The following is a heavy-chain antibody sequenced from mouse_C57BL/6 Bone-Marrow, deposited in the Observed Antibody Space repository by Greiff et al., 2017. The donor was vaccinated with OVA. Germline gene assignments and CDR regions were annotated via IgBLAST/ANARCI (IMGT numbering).Heavy chain of an antibody. D-gene: IGHD1-1*01. Sequence: QVQLQQSGPELARPWASVKISCQAFYTFSRRVHFAIRDTNYWMQWVKQKPGPGLEWIGAIYPGNGDTSYNQKFKGKATLNADKSTSTAYMQRISLTSDDSAVYYCAGYYYGNHWYFDVWGTGTTVTVSS. J-gene: IGHJ1*03. CDR1: YTFSRRVH. V-gene: IGHV1-87*01. CDR2: GPGLEWIG. CDR3: SDDSAVYYCAGYYYGNHWYFDV.